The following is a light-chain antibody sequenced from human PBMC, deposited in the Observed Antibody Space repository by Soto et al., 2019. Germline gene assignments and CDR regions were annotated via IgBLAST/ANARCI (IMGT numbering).Light chain of an antibody. CDR3: QQYGSSPALT. V-gene: IGKV3-15*01. CDR1: HTVNSN. CDR2: GAS. Sequence: TRSPATLFVSRGERATFSGSASHTVNSNFAAYQQKPGQAPTLLLYGASTSATGIPARFSGSGSATEFTPPTSSMQSADYAVYYCQQYGSSPALTFGGGTKGDIK. J-gene: IGKJ4*01.